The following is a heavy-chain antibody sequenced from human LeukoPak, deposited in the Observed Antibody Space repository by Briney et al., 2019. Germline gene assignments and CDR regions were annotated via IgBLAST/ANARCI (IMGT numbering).Heavy chain of an antibody. D-gene: IGHD3-22*01. Sequence: GGSLRLSCAAPGFTFSTYSMNWVRQAPGKGLEWVSYISSSSGTIYYADSVKGRFTISRDNAKSSLYLQMNSLRAEDTAVYYCARDLYSSGYFRASAFDIWGQGTVVTVSS. CDR3: ARDLYSSGYFRASAFDI. CDR2: ISSSSGTI. CDR1: GFTFSTYS. V-gene: IGHV3-48*01. J-gene: IGHJ3*02.